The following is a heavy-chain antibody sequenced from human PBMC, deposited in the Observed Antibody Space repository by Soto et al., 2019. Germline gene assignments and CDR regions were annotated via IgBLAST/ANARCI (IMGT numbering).Heavy chain of an antibody. V-gene: IGHV1-8*01. Sequence: ASVKVSCKASGYTFTSYDINWVRQATGQGLEWMGWMNPNSGNTGYAQKFQGRVTMTRNTSISTAYMELSSLRSEDTAVYYCARAYYYGSGSRRTKNYYYSMDVWGKGTTVTVSS. CDR3: ARAYYYGSGSRRTKNYYYSMDV. CDR1: GYTFTSYD. D-gene: IGHD3-10*01. CDR2: MNPNSGNT. J-gene: IGHJ6*03.